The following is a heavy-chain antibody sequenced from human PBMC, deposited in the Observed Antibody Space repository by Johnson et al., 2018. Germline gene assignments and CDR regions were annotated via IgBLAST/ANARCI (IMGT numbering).Heavy chain of an antibody. CDR2: VSSTNAI. D-gene: IGHD3-9*01. V-gene: IGHV3-69-1*01. J-gene: IGHJ3*02. Sequence: VQLVESGGGLVKPGGSLRLSCAASTSTFNTQHYNWVRQAPGKGLEWIAYVSSTNAIFYADSVKGRFTISRDNAKTSVFLQMDSLRADDTAVYYCVKDQDWAFDIWGQGTMVTVSS. CDR3: VKDQDWAFDI. CDR1: TSTFNTQH.